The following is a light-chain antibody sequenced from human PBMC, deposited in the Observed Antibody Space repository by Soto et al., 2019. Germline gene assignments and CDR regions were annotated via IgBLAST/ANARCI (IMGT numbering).Light chain of an antibody. V-gene: IGKV1-6*01. Sequence: AIQMTQSPSSLSASVGDRVTLTCRASQDIRNDLGWYQQRPGRAPKLLIFAASSLQSGVPSRFSGSGSGTDFTLTISSLQPEGFATYYCLQDYNYPLTFGGGTKVEIK. J-gene: IGKJ4*01. CDR1: QDIRND. CDR2: AAS. CDR3: LQDYNYPLT.